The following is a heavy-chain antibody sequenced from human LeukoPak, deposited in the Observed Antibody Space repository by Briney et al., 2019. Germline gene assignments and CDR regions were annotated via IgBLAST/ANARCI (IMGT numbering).Heavy chain of an antibody. CDR2: IKEDGSDK. V-gene: IGHV3-7*01. CDR3: AREATRAFDI. Sequence: GGSLRLSCAASGFTFRNFWMSWVRQAPGKGLEWVASIKEDGSDKYYVDSVKGRFTISRDNAKNSLYLQMNSLRAEDTAVYYCAREATRAFDIWGQGTMVTVSS. J-gene: IGHJ3*02. CDR1: GFTFRNFW.